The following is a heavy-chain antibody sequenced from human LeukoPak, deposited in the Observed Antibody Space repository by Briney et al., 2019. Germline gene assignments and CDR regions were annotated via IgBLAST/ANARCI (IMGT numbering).Heavy chain of an antibody. CDR2: IYHSGRT. Sequence: SQTLSLTCIVSGGSISSGGYYWSWIRQPPGKGLEWIGYIYHSGRTYYNPSLKRRVTISVDRSKNQLSLKLSSATAADPAVYFCGRVRIGYWLDYWGQGTRVTVSS. CDR3: GRVRIGYWLDY. J-gene: IGHJ4*02. V-gene: IGHV4-30-2*01. D-gene: IGHD2-8*02. CDR1: GGSISSGGYY.